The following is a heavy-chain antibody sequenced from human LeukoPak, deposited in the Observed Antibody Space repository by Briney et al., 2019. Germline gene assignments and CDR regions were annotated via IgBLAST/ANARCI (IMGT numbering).Heavy chain of an antibody. D-gene: IGHD2-2*02. CDR2: ISFHNGDT. V-gene: IGHV1-18*04. CDR3: ARDGCSSTSCYRGAFDI. Sequence: ASVSVSCKASGYTFTNYGISWVRQAPGPGLEWMGWISFHNGDTNYAQKFQGRVTMSTDTVTADTSTSTAYMELRSLRSDDTAVYYCARDGCSSTSCYRGAFDIWGQGTMVTVSS. CDR1: GYTFTNYG. J-gene: IGHJ3*02.